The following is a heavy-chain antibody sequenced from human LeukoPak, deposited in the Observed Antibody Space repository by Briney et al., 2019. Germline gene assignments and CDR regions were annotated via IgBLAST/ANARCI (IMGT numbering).Heavy chain of an antibody. Sequence: ASVKVSCKASGYTFTGYYMHWVRQAPGQGLEWMGRINPNSGGTNYAQKFQGRVTMTRDTSISTAYMELSRLRSDDTAVYYCARDPRPSLSSSWYPTTDNWFDPWGQGTLVTVSS. D-gene: IGHD6-13*01. CDR2: INPNSGGT. V-gene: IGHV1-2*06. J-gene: IGHJ5*02. CDR3: ARDPRPSLSSSWYPTTDNWFDP. CDR1: GYTFTGYY.